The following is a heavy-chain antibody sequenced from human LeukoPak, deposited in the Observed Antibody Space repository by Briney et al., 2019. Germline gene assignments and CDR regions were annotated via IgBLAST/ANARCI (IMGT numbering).Heavy chain of an antibody. D-gene: IGHD6-13*01. CDR2: ISYDGSNK. CDR1: GFTFSSYA. CDR3: ARGYSSSWSDFDY. V-gene: IGHV3-30*07. J-gene: IGHJ4*02. Sequence: PGGSLRLSCAASGFTFSSYAMHWVRQAPGKGLEWVAVISYDGSNKYYADSVKGRFTISRDNSKNTLYLQMNSLRAEDTAVYYCARGYSSSWSDFDYWGQGTLVTVSS.